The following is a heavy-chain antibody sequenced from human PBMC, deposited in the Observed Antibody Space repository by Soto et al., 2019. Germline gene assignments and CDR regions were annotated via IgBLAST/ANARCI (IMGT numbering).Heavy chain of an antibody. J-gene: IGHJ3*02. D-gene: IGHD2-2*01. Sequence: GGSLRLSCAASGFTFSSYAMSWVRQAPGKGLDWVSAISGSGGSTYYADSVKGRFTISRDNSKNTLYLQMNSLRAEDTAVYYCAKGTNLGYCSSTSCYGDAFDIWGQGTMVTVSS. V-gene: IGHV3-23*01. CDR3: AKGTNLGYCSSTSCYGDAFDI. CDR2: ISGSGGST. CDR1: GFTFSSYA.